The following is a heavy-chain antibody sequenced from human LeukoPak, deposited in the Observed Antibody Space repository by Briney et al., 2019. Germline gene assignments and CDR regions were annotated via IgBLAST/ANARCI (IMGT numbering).Heavy chain of an antibody. CDR3: ASGPVLTMIVLYYFDY. V-gene: IGHV3-21*01. CDR1: GFTFSSYS. Sequence: PGGSLRLSCAASGFTFSSYSMNWVRQAPGKGLEWVSSISSSSSYIYYADSVKGRFTISRDNAKNSLYLQMNSLRAEDTAVYYCASGPVLTMIVLYYFDYWGQGTLVTVSS. D-gene: IGHD3-22*01. CDR2: ISSSSSYI. J-gene: IGHJ4*02.